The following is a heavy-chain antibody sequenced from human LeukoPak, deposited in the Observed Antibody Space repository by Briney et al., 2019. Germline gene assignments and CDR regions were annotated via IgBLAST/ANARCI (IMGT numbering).Heavy chain of an antibody. D-gene: IGHD1-26*01. V-gene: IGHV3-7*01. CDR3: ARRGVGAVRY. CDR2: IKQDGSEK. CDR1: GFTFSNYW. J-gene: IGHJ4*02. Sequence: GGSLRLSCAASGFTFSNYWMSWVRQAPGKGLEWVANIKQDGSEKYYVDSVKGRFTISRDNAENSLFLQMNSLRAEDTAVYYCARRGVGAVRYWGQGTLVTASS.